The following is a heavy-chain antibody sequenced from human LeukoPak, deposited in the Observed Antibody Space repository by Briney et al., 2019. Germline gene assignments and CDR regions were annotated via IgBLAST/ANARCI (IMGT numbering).Heavy chain of an antibody. V-gene: IGHV3-23*01. D-gene: IGHD2-15*01. CDR1: GFTLTGFG. CDR2: ISGSGDGT. J-gene: IGHJ4*02. CDR3: AKGIIPSAYSYIDF. Sequence: PGGSLRLSCAASGFTLTGFGMSWVRQAPGKGLEWVSVISGSGDGTYYADSVKGWFTISRDNSKNTLYLQMVGLRAEDTALYYCAKGIIPSAYSYIDFWGQGTLVTVSS.